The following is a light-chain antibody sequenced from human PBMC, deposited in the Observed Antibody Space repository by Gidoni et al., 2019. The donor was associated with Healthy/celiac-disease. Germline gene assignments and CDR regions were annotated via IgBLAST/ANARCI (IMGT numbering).Light chain of an antibody. V-gene: IGLV2-11*01. CDR2: DVS. J-gene: IGLJ1*01. Sequence: QSALTQPRSVSGSPGQSVTIACTGTSSDVGGDNYVSWYQQHPGKAPKLMFYDVSKRPAGVPDRFSGSQSGNTASLTLSGLQAAAEADYYCCSYAGSYVFGTGTKVTVL. CDR3: CSYAGSYV. CDR1: SSDVGGDNY.